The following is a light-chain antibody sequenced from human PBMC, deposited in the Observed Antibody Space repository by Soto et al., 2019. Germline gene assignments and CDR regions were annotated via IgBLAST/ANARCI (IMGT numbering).Light chain of an antibody. J-gene: IGLJ3*02. V-gene: IGLV2-11*01. CDR2: DVS. CDR1: SSDVGGYNY. Sequence: QSVLTQPRSVSRSPGQSVTISCTGTSSDVGGYNYVSWYQQHPGKAPKLMIYDVSKWPSGVPDRFSGSKSGNTASLTISGLQAEDEADYYCCSYAGNSLWVFGGGTQLTVL. CDR3: CSYAGNSLWV.